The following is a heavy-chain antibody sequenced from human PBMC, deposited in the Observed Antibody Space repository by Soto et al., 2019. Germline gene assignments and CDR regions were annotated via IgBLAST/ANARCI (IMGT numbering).Heavy chain of an antibody. Sequence: QITLKESGPTLVKPTQTLTLTCTFSGFSLSTSGVGVGWIRQPPGKALEWLALIYWDDDKRYSPSLKSRLTITKDTSKNQVVLTMTNMDPVDTATYYCAHSPFTYYYGSGSYPAEYFQHWGQGTLVTVSS. J-gene: IGHJ1*01. V-gene: IGHV2-5*02. CDR2: IYWDDDK. D-gene: IGHD3-10*01. CDR1: GFSLSTSGVG. CDR3: AHSPFTYYYGSGSYPAEYFQH.